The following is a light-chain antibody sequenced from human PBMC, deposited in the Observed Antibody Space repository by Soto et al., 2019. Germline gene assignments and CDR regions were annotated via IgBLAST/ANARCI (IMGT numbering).Light chain of an antibody. J-gene: IGKJ1*01. CDR2: DAS. CDR3: QQRSNWPPTWT. V-gene: IGKV3-11*01. CDR1: QSVSSY. Sequence: EIVLTQSPATLSLSPGERATLSCRASQSVSSYLAWYQQKPGQAPRLLIYDASNRATGIPARFSGSGSGTDFTLTIRSLEPEDIAVYYCQQRSNWPPTWTFDQETKVEIK.